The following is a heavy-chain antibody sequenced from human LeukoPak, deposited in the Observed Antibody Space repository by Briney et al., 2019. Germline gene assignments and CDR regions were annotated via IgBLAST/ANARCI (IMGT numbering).Heavy chain of an antibody. D-gene: IGHD6-19*01. V-gene: IGHV3-49*03. CDR3: TRAEQQWLVPPDY. CDR2: IRSKAYGGTT. J-gene: IGHJ4*02. Sequence: GGSLRLSCTASGFTFGDYAMSWFRQAPGKGLEWVGFIRSKAYGGTTEYAASVKGRLTISRDDSKSIAYLQMNRLKTEDTAVYYCTRAEQQWLVPPDYWGQGTLVTVSS. CDR1: GFTFGDYA.